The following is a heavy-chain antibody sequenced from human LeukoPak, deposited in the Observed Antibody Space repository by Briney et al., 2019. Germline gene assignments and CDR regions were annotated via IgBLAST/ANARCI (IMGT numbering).Heavy chain of an antibody. V-gene: IGHV1-18*01. CDR3: ARDGPSYYYGSGSRSGDY. CDR2: INAYNGNT. D-gene: IGHD3-10*01. J-gene: IGHJ4*02. CDR1: GYTFTSYG. Sequence: GASVKVSYKASGYTFTSYGISWVRQAPGQGLEWRGWINAYNGNTNYAQRLQGRATMTTDTSTSTAYMELRSLRSDDTAVYYCARDGPSYYYGSGSRSGDYWGQGTLVTVSS.